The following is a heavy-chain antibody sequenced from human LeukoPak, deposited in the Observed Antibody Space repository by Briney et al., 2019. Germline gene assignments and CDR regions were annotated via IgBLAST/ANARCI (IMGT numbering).Heavy chain of an antibody. CDR1: VYTFTGYY. J-gene: IGHJ4*02. V-gene: IGHV1-2*02. CDR3: ARERWLHQFDY. D-gene: IGHD5-24*01. Sequence: APVKVSCKASVYTFTGYYMHWVRQAPGHEREWMGWIKPNSGGTHYAQRIQGRVTMNRDTPLRAAYIERSRLRADATAAYKCARERWLHQFDYGGQGTLVTV. CDR2: IKPNSGGT.